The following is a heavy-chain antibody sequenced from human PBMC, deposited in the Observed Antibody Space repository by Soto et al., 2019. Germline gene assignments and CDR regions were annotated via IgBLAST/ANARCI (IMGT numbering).Heavy chain of an antibody. CDR2: IWYRGNT. CDR1: GGSISSGDHY. D-gene: IGHD4-4*01. CDR3: VRVSPSTTITMCDY. Sequence: QVQLQESGPGLVKPSQTLSLTCTVSGGSISSGDHYWSWIRQSPGKGLEWIGYIWYRGNTFYDPSLKSRLTISVDTSKNQFSLKLSSVTAADTAVYYCVRVSPSTTITMCDYWGQGILVTVSS. J-gene: IGHJ4*02. V-gene: IGHV4-30-4*01.